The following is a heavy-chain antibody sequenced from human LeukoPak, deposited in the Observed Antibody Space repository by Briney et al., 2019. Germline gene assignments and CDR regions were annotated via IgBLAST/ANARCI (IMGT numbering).Heavy chain of an antibody. J-gene: IGHJ4*02. D-gene: IGHD3-22*01. CDR1: GFTFSSYA. Sequence: GGSLRLSCAASGFTFSSYAMSWVRQAPGKGLEWVSAISGSGGSTYYADSVKGRFAISRDNSKNTLYLQMNSLRAEDTAVYYCAKDPSLVVITGFDYWGQGTLVTVSS. CDR3: AKDPSLVVITGFDY. V-gene: IGHV3-23*01. CDR2: ISGSGGST.